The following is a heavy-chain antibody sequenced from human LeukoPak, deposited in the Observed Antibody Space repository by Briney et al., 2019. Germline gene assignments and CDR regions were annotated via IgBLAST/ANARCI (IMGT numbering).Heavy chain of an antibody. D-gene: IGHD3-3*01. CDR2: ISAHNGNT. Sequence: GASVKVTCKASGYTFTSYGISWVRQAPGQGLEWMGWISAHNGNTNYAQKLQGRVTMTTDTSTSTAYTELRSLRSDDTAVYYCARGADFWSGYWYYYMDVWGKGTTVTVSS. CDR3: ARGADFWSGYWYYYMDV. V-gene: IGHV1-18*01. CDR1: GYTFTSYG. J-gene: IGHJ6*03.